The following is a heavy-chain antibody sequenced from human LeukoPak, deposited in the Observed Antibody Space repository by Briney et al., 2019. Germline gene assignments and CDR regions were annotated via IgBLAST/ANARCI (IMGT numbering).Heavy chain of an antibody. CDR1: GGSINYYY. Sequence: SETLSLTCTVSGGSINYYYWGWIRQPPGKGLEWIGSIYYSGNTCYNPSLKSRVTISVDTSKNQFSLKLSSVTAADTAVYYCARDSYYYDSSGYYAFDIWGQGTMVTVSS. J-gene: IGHJ3*02. CDR3: ARDSYYYDSSGYYAFDI. D-gene: IGHD3-22*01. CDR2: IYYSGNT. V-gene: IGHV4-39*07.